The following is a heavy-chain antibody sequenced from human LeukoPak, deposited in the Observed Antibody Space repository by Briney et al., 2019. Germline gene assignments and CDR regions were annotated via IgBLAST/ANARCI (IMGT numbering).Heavy chain of an antibody. V-gene: IGHV4-39*07. CDR3: ARGYSGYGVNWFDP. D-gene: IGHD5-12*01. CDR1: GGSISSSSYY. Sequence: SETLSLTCTVSGGSISSSSYYWGWIRQPPGKGLEWIGSIYYSGSTYYNPSLKSQVTISVDTSKNQFSLKLSSVTAADTAVYYCARGYSGYGVNWFDPWGQGTLVTVSS. CDR2: IYYSGST. J-gene: IGHJ5*02.